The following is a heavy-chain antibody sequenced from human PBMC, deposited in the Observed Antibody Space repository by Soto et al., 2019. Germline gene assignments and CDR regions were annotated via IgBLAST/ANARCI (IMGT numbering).Heavy chain of an antibody. J-gene: IGHJ4*02. Sequence: LRLSCAASGFSFGDYWMSWVRQAPGKGLEWVAHMKKDGSEKYYVDSVKGRFTVSRDNTKSSLYLQMSSLRAEDTAVYYCAKLGSGYYTGLYFDYWGQGTLVTVSS. CDR1: GFSFGDYW. V-gene: IGHV3-7*03. D-gene: IGHD3-3*01. CDR2: MKKDGSEK. CDR3: AKLGSGYYTGLYFDY.